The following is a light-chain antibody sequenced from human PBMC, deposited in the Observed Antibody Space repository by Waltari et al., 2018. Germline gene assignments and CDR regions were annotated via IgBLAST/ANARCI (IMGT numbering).Light chain of an antibody. CDR2: GAS. J-gene: IGKJ4*01. Sequence: EVVMTQSPATLSVSPGERVTLSCRASQSVNRFVAWYQQKPGQAPRLLIYGASTRATGIPAMFSGSVSGTEFTLTISSLQSEDFAVYYCQQYNDWPPLTFGGGTKLEIK. V-gene: IGKV3-15*01. CDR3: QQYNDWPPLT. CDR1: QSVNRF.